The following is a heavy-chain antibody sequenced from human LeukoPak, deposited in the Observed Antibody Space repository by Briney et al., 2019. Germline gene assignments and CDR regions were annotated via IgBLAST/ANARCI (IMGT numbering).Heavy chain of an antibody. J-gene: IGHJ4*02. Sequence: PGRSLRLSCAASGFTFRSYAMHWVRQAPGKGLEWVAVTSYDGSNKYFGDSVKGRFTISRDNSKNTLYLQMNSLRAEDTAVYYCAKERSTVGTPLFDNWGQGILVTVSS. D-gene: IGHD2-15*01. V-gene: IGHV3-30*18. CDR3: AKERSTVGTPLFDN. CDR1: GFTFRSYA. CDR2: TSYDGSNK.